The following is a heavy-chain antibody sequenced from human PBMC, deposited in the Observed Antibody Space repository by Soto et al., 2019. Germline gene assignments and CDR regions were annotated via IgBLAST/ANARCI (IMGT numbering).Heavy chain of an antibody. Sequence: GESLKISCAASGFIFSDSPIHWVRRASGKGLEWVGRIRGKGDNYATAYSASVKGRFTISRDDSKNTAYLQLNNLKSEDTAMYYCVKDVVFWPWGQGTLVTVSS. J-gene: IGHJ4*02. V-gene: IGHV3-73*01. CDR3: VKDVVFWP. D-gene: IGHD2-15*01. CDR1: GFIFSDSP. CDR2: IRGKGDNYAT.